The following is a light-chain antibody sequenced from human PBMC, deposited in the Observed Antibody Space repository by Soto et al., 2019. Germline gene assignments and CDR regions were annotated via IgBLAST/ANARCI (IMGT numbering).Light chain of an antibody. J-gene: IGLJ3*02. CDR2: EVS. V-gene: IGLV2-8*01. CDR1: SSDVGGYNY. CDR3: SSYAGSTGV. Sequence: QSVLTRPPSASGSPGQSVTISCTGTSSDVGGYNYVSWYQQHPGKAPKLMIYEVSKRPSGVPDRFSGSKSGNTASLTVSGLQAEDEADYYCSSYAGSTGVFGGGTKLTVL.